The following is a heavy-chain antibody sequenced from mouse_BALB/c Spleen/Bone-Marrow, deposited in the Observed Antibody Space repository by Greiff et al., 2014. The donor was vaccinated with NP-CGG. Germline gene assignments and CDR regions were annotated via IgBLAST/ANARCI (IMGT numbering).Heavy chain of an antibody. CDR3: ARKGAMITHYYAMDY. Sequence: DVKLVESGGGLVQPGGSRKLSCAASGFTFSSFGMHWVRQAPEKGLEWVAYISNGSSTIYYADTVKGRFTTSRDNPKNTLFLQMTSLRSEDTAMYYCARKGAMITHYYAMDYWGQGTSVTVSS. J-gene: IGHJ4*01. D-gene: IGHD2-4*01. CDR1: GFTFSSFG. V-gene: IGHV5-17*02. CDR2: ISNGSSTI.